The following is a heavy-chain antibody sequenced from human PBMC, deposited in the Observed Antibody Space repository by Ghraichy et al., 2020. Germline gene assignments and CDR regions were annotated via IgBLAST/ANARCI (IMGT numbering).Heavy chain of an antibody. V-gene: IGHV3-48*02. Sequence: GGSLRLSCAASGFTFSSYSMNWVRQAPGKGLEWVSYISSSSSTIYYADSVKGRFTISRDNAKNSLYLQMNSLRDEDTAVYYCARDPLITGTTYSYYYYGMDVWGQGTTVTVSS. CDR3: ARDPLITGTTYSYYYYGMDV. J-gene: IGHJ6*02. CDR2: ISSSSSTI. D-gene: IGHD1-20*01. CDR1: GFTFSSYS.